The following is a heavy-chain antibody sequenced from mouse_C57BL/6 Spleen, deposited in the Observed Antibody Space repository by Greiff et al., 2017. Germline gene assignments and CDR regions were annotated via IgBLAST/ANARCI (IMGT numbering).Heavy chain of an antibody. CDR3: ARPGSTYYYAMDY. CDR1: GYTFPSYW. V-gene: IGHV1-69*01. CDR2: IDPSDSYT. D-gene: IGHD1-1*01. Sequence: VQLQQPGAELVMPGASVKLSCKASGYTFPSYWLHWVKQRPGQGLEWIGEIDPSDSYTNYNQKFKGKSTLTVDKSSSTAYLQLSSLTSEDSAVYYCARPGSTYYYAMDYGGQGTSVTVSS. J-gene: IGHJ4*01.